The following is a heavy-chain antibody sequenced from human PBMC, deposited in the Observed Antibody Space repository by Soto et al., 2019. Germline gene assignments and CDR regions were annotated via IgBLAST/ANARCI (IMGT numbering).Heavy chain of an antibody. V-gene: IGHV3-48*02. J-gene: IGHJ4*02. CDR1: GITFSTYG. CDR2: ISASSSSV. Sequence: PGGSLRLSCAASGITFSTYGMTWVRQAPGKGLEWVAYISASSSSVYYADPVKGRFTISRDNAQNSLYLQMNSLRDEDTAVYYRARDGGYGTAWFLYFFDYWGLGTLVTVSS. D-gene: IGHD6-19*01. CDR3: ARDGGYGTAWFLYFFDY.